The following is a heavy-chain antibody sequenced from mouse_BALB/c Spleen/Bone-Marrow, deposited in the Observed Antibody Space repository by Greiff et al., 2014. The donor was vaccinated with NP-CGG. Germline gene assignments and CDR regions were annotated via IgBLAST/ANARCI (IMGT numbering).Heavy chain of an antibody. Sequence: VQLKESGGDLVKPGGSLKLSCAASGFTFSRYGMSWVRQTPDKRLEWVANIGSGGSYTYYPDSVKGRFTISRDNAKNTLYLHMSSLKSEDTAMYYCARQYGNLGVMDYWGQGTSVTVSS. J-gene: IGHJ4*01. D-gene: IGHD2-1*01. CDR1: GFTFSRYG. CDR2: IGSGGSYT. CDR3: ARQYGNLGVMDY. V-gene: IGHV5-6*01.